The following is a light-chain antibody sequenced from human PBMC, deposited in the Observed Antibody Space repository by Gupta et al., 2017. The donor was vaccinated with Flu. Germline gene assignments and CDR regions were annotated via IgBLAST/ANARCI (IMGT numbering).Light chain of an antibody. J-gene: IGKJ1*01. CDR1: RSLLFSSDNQNY. V-gene: IGKV4-1*01. Sequence: DIMMTQSPDSVALSLGDRATINCWSNRSLLFSSDNQNYLAWYQQRPGQPPKLLIYWATGRGSGVPDRFSGSGSGTSFALTISGLQAEDASFYCCQQDDSTPWTFGRGTRVEI. CDR2: WAT. CDR3: QQDDSTPWT.